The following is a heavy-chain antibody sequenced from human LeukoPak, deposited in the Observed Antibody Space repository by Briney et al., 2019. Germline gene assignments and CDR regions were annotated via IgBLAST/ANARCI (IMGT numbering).Heavy chain of an antibody. J-gene: IGHJ4*01. CDR3: TREDYDFWSCLNPFDY. D-gene: IGHD3-3*01. CDR1: GFNFGDYV. Sequence: GGPLRLSYSASGFNFGDYVMSWVRQAPGKGVEWVGFIRSKAYGGTTDYAASVKGRFTISRDDSKSIAYLQMNNLKTEDTAVYYCTREDYDFWSCLNPFDYWGQGTLVTVSS. CDR2: IRSKAYGGTT. V-gene: IGHV3-49*04.